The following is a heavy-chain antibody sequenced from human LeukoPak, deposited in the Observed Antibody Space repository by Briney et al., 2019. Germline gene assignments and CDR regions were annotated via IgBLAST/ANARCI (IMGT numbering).Heavy chain of an antibody. CDR3: ARGLSVQGVITDY. CDR2: IYYSGST. D-gene: IGHD3-10*01. V-gene: IGHV4-59*01. Sequence: SETLSLTCTVSGGSISSYYWSWIRQPPGKGLEWIGYIYYSGSTYYNPSLRSRVTISVDTSRNQFSLKLSSVTAADTAVYYCARGLSVQGVITDYWGQGTLVTVSS. J-gene: IGHJ4*02. CDR1: GGSISSYY.